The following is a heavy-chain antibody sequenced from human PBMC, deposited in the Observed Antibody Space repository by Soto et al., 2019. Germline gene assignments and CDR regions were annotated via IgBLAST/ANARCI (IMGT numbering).Heavy chain of an antibody. CDR1: GFTFSDHY. CDR3: AMEGSGPGWT. D-gene: IGHD3-10*01. J-gene: IGHJ5*02. V-gene: IGHV3-72*01. Sequence: ESGGGLVQPGGSLRLSCAASGFTFSDHYMDWVRQAPGKGLEWVGRTRNKPNSYTTAYPASVRGRFTISSDDSKNSLYLQMNSLKTEDTAVYYCAMEGSGPGWTWGQGTLVTVSS. CDR2: TRNKPNSYTT.